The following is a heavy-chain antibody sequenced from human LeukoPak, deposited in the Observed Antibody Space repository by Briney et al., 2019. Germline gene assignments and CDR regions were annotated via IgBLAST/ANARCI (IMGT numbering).Heavy chain of an antibody. J-gene: IGHJ5*02. CDR2: IRYDGSNK. D-gene: IGHD1-26*01. CDR3: ARAPRFRLVGVPKGPFDP. V-gene: IGHV3-30*02. CDR1: GFTFSSYG. Sequence: GGSLRLSCAASGFTFSSYGMHWVRQAPGKGLEWVAFIRYDGSNKYYADSVKGRFTISRDNSKNTLYLQMSSLRAEDTAVYYCARAPRFRLVGVPKGPFDPWGQGTLVTVSS.